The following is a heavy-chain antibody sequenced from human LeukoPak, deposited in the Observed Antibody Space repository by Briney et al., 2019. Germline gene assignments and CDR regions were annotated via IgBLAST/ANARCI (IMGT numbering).Heavy chain of an antibody. V-gene: IGHV3-72*01. CDR3: ARHAADYDVLTGSYSGDYFDY. D-gene: IGHD3-9*01. CDR2: IRHKVHSYTT. Sequence: GGSLRLSCAASGFIFSNHYMDWVRQAPGKGLEWVGRIRHKVHSYTTEYAASVRGRFIISRDDSQNSLYLQMNSLKTDDTAVYYCARHAADYDVLTGSYSGDYFDYWSQGTLVTVSS. J-gene: IGHJ4*02. CDR1: GFIFSNHY.